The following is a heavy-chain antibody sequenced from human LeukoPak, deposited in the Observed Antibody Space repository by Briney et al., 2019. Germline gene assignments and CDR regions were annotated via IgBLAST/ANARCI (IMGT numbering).Heavy chain of an antibody. CDR2: ISYDGSNT. CDR3: ARARGIFAVVIRGYFQH. J-gene: IGHJ1*01. D-gene: IGHD3-3*01. V-gene: IGHV3-30*04. CDR1: GFTFSSYA. Sequence: PGRSLRLSCAASGFTFSSYAMHWVRQAAGKGPEWVAVISYDGSNTYYADSVKGRFTISRDNSKNTLYLQMNSLRAEDTAVYYCARARGIFAVVIRGYFQHWGQGTLVTVSS.